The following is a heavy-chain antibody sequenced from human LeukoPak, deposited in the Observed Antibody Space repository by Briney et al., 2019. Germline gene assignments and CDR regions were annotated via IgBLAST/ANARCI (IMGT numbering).Heavy chain of an antibody. CDR3: ARGPRMVYAMPRFRWFDP. J-gene: IGHJ5*02. CDR2: INHSGST. D-gene: IGHD2-8*01. Sequence: SETLSLTCAVYGGSFSGYYWSWIRQPPGKGLEWIGEINHSGSTNYNPSLKSRVTISVDTSKNQFSLKLSSVTAADTAVYYCARGPRMVYAMPRFRWFDPWGQGTLVTVSS. CDR1: GGSFSGYY. V-gene: IGHV4-34*01.